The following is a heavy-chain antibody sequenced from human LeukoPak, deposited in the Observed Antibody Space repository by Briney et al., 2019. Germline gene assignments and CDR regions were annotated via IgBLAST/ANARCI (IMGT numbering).Heavy chain of an antibody. Sequence: PSETLSLTCTVSGGSISSSNYYWGWIRQPPGKGLEWIGNIYHTGSTYYIPSLKSRVTISSDTSKNQFSLKLSSVTAADTAMYYWASVRSSWYAGGPSWGQGTLVIVSS. J-gene: IGHJ5*02. V-gene: IGHV4-39*01. CDR2: IYHTGST. CDR3: ASVRSSWYAGGPS. CDR1: GGSISSSNYY. D-gene: IGHD6-13*01.